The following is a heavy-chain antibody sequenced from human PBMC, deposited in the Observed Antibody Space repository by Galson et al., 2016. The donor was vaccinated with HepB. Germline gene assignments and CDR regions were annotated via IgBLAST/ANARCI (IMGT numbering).Heavy chain of an antibody. CDR2: ISSSGKYI. CDR1: GISFSFYS. V-gene: IGHV3-21*01. D-gene: IGHD2/OR15-2a*01. J-gene: IGHJ6*02. Sequence: SLRLSCAASGISFSFYSMNWVRQAPGKGLEWVSSISSSGKYIYYADSVKGRFTISRDNAKNSLYLQMNSLRAEETAVYYCARDQNYYYGMDVWGQGTTVTVSS. CDR3: ARDQNYYYGMDV.